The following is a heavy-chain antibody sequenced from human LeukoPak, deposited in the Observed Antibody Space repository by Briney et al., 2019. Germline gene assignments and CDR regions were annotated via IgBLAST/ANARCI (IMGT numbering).Heavy chain of an antibody. J-gene: IGHJ4*02. CDR1: GFTFRSYV. CDR2: IAAAGGGG. CDR3: AKVNPPRGGRSGWYEANDY. D-gene: IGHD6-19*01. Sequence: GSLRLSCAASGFTFRSYVMSCVRQAPGKGLEWVSAIAAAGGGGYHADSVKGRFSISRDNFKNTLYLQMNSLRAEDTAVYYCAKVNPPRGGRSGWYEANDYWGQGTLVIVSS. V-gene: IGHV3-23*01.